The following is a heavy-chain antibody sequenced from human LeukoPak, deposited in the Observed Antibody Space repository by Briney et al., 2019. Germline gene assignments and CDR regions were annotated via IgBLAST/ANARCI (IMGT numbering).Heavy chain of an antibody. V-gene: IGHV4-34*01. CDR2: INHSGST. Sequence: PSGTLSLTCAVYGGSFSGYYWSWIRQPPGKGLEWIGEINHSGSTNYNPSLKSRVTISVDKSKNQFSLKLSSVTAADTAVYYRARDRVYSSGAGRLGYWGQGTLVTVSS. D-gene: IGHD6-19*01. CDR3: ARDRVYSSGAGRLGY. CDR1: GGSFSGYY. J-gene: IGHJ4*02.